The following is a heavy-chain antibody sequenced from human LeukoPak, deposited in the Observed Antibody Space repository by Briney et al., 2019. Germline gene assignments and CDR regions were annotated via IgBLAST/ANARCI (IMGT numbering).Heavy chain of an antibody. CDR1: GFTFSSYT. J-gene: IGHJ4*02. V-gene: IGHV3-23*01. D-gene: IGHD7-27*01. Sequence: GGSLRLSCAAPGFTFSSYTMSWVRQAPGKGLEWVSTITTSDGNTYYADSVKGRFTVSRDNSKNTLYLQMNSLRAEDTAVYYCAKDGGLWVSAHWGDSWGRGTLVTVSS. CDR2: ITTSDGNT. CDR3: AKDGGLWVSAHWGDS.